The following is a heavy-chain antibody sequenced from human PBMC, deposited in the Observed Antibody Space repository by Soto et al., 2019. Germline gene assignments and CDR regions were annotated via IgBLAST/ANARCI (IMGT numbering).Heavy chain of an antibody. CDR1: GYSFTTYW. Sequence: PGESLKISCEGSGYSFTTYWIAWVRQMPGKGLEWMGIIYPGDSGTRYSPSFQGQVTISADKSISTAYLQWSSLKASDTAMYYCARPAAGPYDAFDIWGQGTMVTVSS. V-gene: IGHV5-51*01. D-gene: IGHD6-13*01. CDR3: ARPAAGPYDAFDI. CDR2: IYPGDSGT. J-gene: IGHJ3*02.